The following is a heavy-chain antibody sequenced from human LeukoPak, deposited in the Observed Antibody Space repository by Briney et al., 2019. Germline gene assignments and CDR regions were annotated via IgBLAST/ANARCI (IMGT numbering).Heavy chain of an antibody. CDR1: GYTFTSYA. J-gene: IGHJ5*02. CDR2: INAGNGNT. Sequence: ASVKVSCKASGYTFTSYAMHWVRQAPGQRLEWMGWINAGNGNTKYSQKLQGRVTMTTDTSTSTAYMELRSLRSDDTAVYYCARKVRAYCGGDCYTFDPWGQGTLVTVSS. D-gene: IGHD2-21*02. V-gene: IGHV1-3*01. CDR3: ARKVRAYCGGDCYTFDP.